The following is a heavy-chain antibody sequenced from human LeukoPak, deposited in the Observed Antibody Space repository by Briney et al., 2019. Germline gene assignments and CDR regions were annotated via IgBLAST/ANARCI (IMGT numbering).Heavy chain of an antibody. CDR1: GGSISSYY. CDR2: INHSGST. V-gene: IGHV4-34*01. J-gene: IGHJ6*03. Sequence: SETLSLTCSVSGGSISSYYWSWIRQPPGKGLEWIGEINHSGSTNYNPSLKSRVTISVDTSKNQFSLKLSSVTAADSAVYYCGRRYYYYSYMDVWGKGTTVTVSS. CDR3: GRRYYYYSYMDV.